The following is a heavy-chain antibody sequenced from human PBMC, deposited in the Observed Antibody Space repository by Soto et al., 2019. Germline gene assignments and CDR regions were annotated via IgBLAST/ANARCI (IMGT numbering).Heavy chain of an antibody. CDR2: ISYDGSNK. Sequence: QVQLVESGGGVVQPGRSLRLSCAASGFTFSSYGMHWVRQAPGKGLEWVAVISYDGSNKYYVDSVKGRFTISRDNSKNTLYLQMNSLRAEDTAVYYCAKDREGRSSSYSYWFDPWGQGTLVTVSS. J-gene: IGHJ5*02. CDR1: GFTFSSYG. D-gene: IGHD6-13*01. CDR3: AKDREGRSSSYSYWFDP. V-gene: IGHV3-30*18.